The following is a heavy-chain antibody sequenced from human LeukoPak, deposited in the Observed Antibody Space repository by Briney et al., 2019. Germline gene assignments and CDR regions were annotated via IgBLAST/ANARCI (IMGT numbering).Heavy chain of an antibody. CDR2: ICWDSGSI. CDR3: AKDLYGDVSLVDY. CDR1: GFTFVDYA. Sequence: GRSLRLSCAASGFTFVDYAMHWVRQAPGKGLEWVSGICWDSGSIDYADSVKGRFTISRDNAKNSLYLQMNSLRAEDTALYYCAKDLYGDVSLVDYWGQGTLVTVSS. D-gene: IGHD4-17*01. J-gene: IGHJ4*02. V-gene: IGHV3-9*01.